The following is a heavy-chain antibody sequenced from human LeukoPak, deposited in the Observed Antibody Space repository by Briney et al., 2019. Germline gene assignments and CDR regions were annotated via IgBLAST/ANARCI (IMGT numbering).Heavy chain of an antibody. D-gene: IGHD2/OR15-2a*01. Sequence: SETLSLTCTVSGGSISSSSYYWGWIRQPPGKGLEWIGSIYYSGSTYYNPSLKSRVTISVDTSKNQFSLKLSSVTAADTAVYYCARHGESEFLPLEYFDLWGRGTLVTVSS. CDR3: ARHGESEFLPLEYFDL. V-gene: IGHV4-39*01. CDR2: IYYSGST. CDR1: GGSISSSSYY. J-gene: IGHJ2*01.